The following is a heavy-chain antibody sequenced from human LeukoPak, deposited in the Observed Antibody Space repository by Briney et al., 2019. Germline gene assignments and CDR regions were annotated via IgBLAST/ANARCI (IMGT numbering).Heavy chain of an antibody. CDR2: IYTSGST. Sequence: SETLSLTCTVSGGSISSYYWSRIRQPAGKGLEWIGRIYTSGSTNYNPSLKSRVTMSVDTSKNQFSLKLSSVTAADTAVYYCAREPLSIVVVPARYFDLWGRGTLVTVSS. V-gene: IGHV4-4*07. J-gene: IGHJ2*01. CDR3: AREPLSIVVVPARYFDL. D-gene: IGHD2-2*01. CDR1: GGSISSYY.